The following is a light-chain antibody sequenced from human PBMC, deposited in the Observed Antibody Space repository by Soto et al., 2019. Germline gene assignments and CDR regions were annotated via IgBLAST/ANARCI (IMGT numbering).Light chain of an antibody. V-gene: IGLV2-14*01. CDR3: SSYRRNRDVV. CDR2: EVS. J-gene: IGLJ3*02. CDR1: SSDIGYYNY. Sequence: QSALAQPASVSGSPGQSITISCSATSSDIGYYNYVSWYQQHPGKAPKLVLYEVSNRPSGISNRFSGSKSGNTASLTISGLQAEDEGDYYCSSYRRNRDVVFGGGTKLTVL.